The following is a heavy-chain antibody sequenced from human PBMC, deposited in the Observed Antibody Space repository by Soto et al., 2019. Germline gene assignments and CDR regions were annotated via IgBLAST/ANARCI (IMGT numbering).Heavy chain of an antibody. Sequence: SGPTLVNPTQTLTLTCTFSGFSLSTSGVGVGWIRQPPGKALEWLGIIFWDDDKRYRPSLKRRLSITKDTSKNQLVLTMTNMDPVDTATYYCAKLRWKEMWPRAPVVNWGQGTPITVSS. CDR1: GFSLSTSGVG. D-gene: IGHD4-17*01. CDR3: AKLRWKEMWPRAPVVN. J-gene: IGHJ4*02. V-gene: IGHV2-5*02. CDR2: IFWDDDK.